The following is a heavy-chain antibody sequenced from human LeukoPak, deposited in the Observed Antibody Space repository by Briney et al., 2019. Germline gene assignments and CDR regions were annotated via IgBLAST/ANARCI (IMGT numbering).Heavy chain of an antibody. Sequence: ASVKVSCKASGYTFTSYGISWVRQAPGQGLEWMGWISAYNGNTNCAQKLQGRVTMTTDTSTSTAYMELRSLRSDDTAVYYCAGDHMVRGDRWFDPWGQGTLVTVSS. V-gene: IGHV1-18*01. CDR3: AGDHMVRGDRWFDP. CDR1: GYTFTSYG. D-gene: IGHD3-10*01. J-gene: IGHJ5*02. CDR2: ISAYNGNT.